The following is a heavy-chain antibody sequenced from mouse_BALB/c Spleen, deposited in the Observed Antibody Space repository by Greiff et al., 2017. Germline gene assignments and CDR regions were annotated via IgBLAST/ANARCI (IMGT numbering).Heavy chain of an antibody. CDR2: INPSNGGT. CDR3: TREMIPYAMDY. Sequence: VQLQQSGADLVKPGASVTLSCKASGYTFTSYYMYWVKQRPGQGLEWIGEINPSNGGTNFNEKFKSKATLTVDKSSSTAYMQLSSLTSEDSAVYYCTREMIPYAMDYWGQGTSVTVSS. V-gene: IGHV1S16*01. CDR1: GYTFTSYY. J-gene: IGHJ4*01. D-gene: IGHD2-3*01.